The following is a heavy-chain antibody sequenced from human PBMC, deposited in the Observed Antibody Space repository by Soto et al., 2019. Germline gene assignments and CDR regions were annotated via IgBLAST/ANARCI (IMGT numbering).Heavy chain of an antibody. CDR3: TRSMHYSDGSNYSPFDY. J-gene: IGHJ4*02. CDR2: FYYTGST. CDR1: GGSVSSGNYY. Sequence: SSETLSLTCTVSGGSVSSGNYYWSWIRQPPGKGLEWIGYFYYTGSTNYNPSLKSRVTISIDASKNQFSLRLSSVNAADTAVYYCTRSMHYSDGSNYSPFDYWGQGTLVTVSS. D-gene: IGHD3-22*01. V-gene: IGHV4-61*01.